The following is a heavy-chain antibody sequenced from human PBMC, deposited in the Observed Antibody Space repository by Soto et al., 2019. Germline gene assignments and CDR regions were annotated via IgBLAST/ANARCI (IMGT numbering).Heavy chain of an antibody. V-gene: IGHV4-61*01. CDR2: IYYSGST. J-gene: IGHJ6*02. Sequence: PSETLSLTSTVSGGSVSSGSYYWSWIRQPPGKGLEWIGYIYYSGSTNYNPSLKSRVTISVDTSKNQFSLKLSSVTAADTAVYYCARVEPFNYYDSSGPRYYYGMDVWGQGTTVTVSS. CDR3: ARVEPFNYYDSSGPRYYYGMDV. CDR1: GGSVSSGSYY. D-gene: IGHD3-22*01.